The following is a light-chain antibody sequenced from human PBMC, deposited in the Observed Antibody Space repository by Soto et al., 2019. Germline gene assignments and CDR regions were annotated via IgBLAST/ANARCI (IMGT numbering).Light chain of an antibody. CDR3: QQTDSFPLT. Sequence: DIPMTQSPSSVSASVGDRVIITCRASQGIGSWLAWYQQKPGKAPKVLIFAASNLQSGVPSRFSGSGSGRDFTLTISSLQPADIATYFCQQTDSFPLTFGQGTRLEIK. CDR1: QGIGSW. V-gene: IGKV1-12*01. J-gene: IGKJ5*01. CDR2: AAS.